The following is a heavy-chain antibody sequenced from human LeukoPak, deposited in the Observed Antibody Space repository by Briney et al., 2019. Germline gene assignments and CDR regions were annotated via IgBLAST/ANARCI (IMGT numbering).Heavy chain of an antibody. CDR2: IYDSGST. CDR1: GGSISSGGYY. J-gene: IGHJ4*02. D-gene: IGHD3-10*01. CDR3: ARVVVRGRTPDY. V-gene: IGHV4-31*03. Sequence: PSQTLSLTCTVSGGSISSGGYYWSWIRQHPGKGLEWIGYIYDSGSTYYNPSLKSRVTISVDPSKNQFSLKLSSVTAADTAVYYCARVVVRGRTPDYWGQGTLVTVSS.